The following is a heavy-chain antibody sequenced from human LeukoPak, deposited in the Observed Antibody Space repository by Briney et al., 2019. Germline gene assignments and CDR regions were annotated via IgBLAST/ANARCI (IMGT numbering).Heavy chain of an antibody. CDR3: TRQGKSCTTSSCYYYAMDV. V-gene: IGHV3-13*01. CDR1: GFTFSSYW. Sequence: GGSLRLSCAASGFTFSSYWMHWVRQPTGKGLEWVSSISTAANTYYPGSVKGRFTISRDNAENSLYLQMNSLSAGDTAVYYCTRQGKSCTTSSCYYYAMDVWGQGTTVTVSS. J-gene: IGHJ6*02. CDR2: ISTAANT. D-gene: IGHD2-2*01.